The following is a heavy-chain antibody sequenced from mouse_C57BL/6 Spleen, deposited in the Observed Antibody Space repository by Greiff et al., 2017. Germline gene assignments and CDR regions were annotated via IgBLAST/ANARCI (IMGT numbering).Heavy chain of an antibody. Sequence: VQLQQSGAELVKPGASVKMSCKASGYTFTSYWITWVKQRPGQGLEWIGDIYPGSGSTNYNEKFKSKATLTVDTSSSTAYMQLSSLTSEDSAVYYCATSNYDYAMDYWGQGTSVTVSS. J-gene: IGHJ4*01. CDR3: ATSNYDYAMDY. CDR2: IYPGSGST. V-gene: IGHV1-55*01. CDR1: GYTFTSYW. D-gene: IGHD2-5*01.